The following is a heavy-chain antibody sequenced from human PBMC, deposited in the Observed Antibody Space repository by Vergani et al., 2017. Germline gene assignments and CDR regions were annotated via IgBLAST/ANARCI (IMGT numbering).Heavy chain of an antibody. CDR1: GDATSRDTYS. D-gene: IGHD3/OR15-3a*01. CDR2: VYYSGTT. J-gene: IGHJ6*03. Sequence: QLQLQESDSRLLNPSQTLSLTCPLPGDATSRDTYSWNWVRQPPGKPLEWIGSVYYSGTTYYNPSLGGRVTMSIDKSKNHFSLTLTPVTAADSAFYFCARGQTGYSRDWSTYFFYMDVWGKGTTVTVSS. CDR3: ARGQTGYSRDWSTYFFYMDV. V-gene: IGHV4-30-2*01.